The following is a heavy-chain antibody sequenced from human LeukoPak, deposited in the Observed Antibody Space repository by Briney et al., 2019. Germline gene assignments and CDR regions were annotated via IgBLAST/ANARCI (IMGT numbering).Heavy chain of an antibody. J-gene: IGHJ5*02. CDR2: IYQSGST. CDR1: GSSVSSGGYS. CDR3: ARDKTAGWFDP. Sequence: PSETLSLTCAVSGSSVSSGGYSWSWIRQAPGKGLEWIGYIYQSGSTYYNPSLKSRVTISIDRSKNQFSLKLNSVTAADTAVYYCARDKTAGWFDPWGQGTLVTVSS. V-gene: IGHV4-30-2*01. D-gene: IGHD1-14*01.